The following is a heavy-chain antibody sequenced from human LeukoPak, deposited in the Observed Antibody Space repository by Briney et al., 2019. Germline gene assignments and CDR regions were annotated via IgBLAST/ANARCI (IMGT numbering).Heavy chain of an antibody. V-gene: IGHV1-8*01. CDR2: MNPNSGNT. Sequence: GASVTVSCKASGYTFTSYDINWVRQATGQGLEWMGWMNPNSGNTGYAQKFQGGVTMTRNTSISTAYMELSSLRSEDTAVYYCARVKSQRAARLGNWFDPWGQGTLVTVSS. CDR1: GYTFTSYD. D-gene: IGHD6-6*01. CDR3: ARVKSQRAARLGNWFDP. J-gene: IGHJ5*02.